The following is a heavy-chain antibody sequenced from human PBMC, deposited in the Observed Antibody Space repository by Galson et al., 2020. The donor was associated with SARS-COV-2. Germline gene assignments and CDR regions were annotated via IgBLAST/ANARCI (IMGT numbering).Heavy chain of an antibody. V-gene: IGHV5-51*01. J-gene: IGHJ3*02. D-gene: IGHD1-26*01. CDR3: AREAGDATTGNDAFDI. CDR2: VYPDDSDT. Sequence: GESLKISCQGSGYTFRAYWIAWVRQMPGKGLEWMGIVYPDDSDTRYSPSFQGQVTISADKSINTAYLQWTSLKASDTAMYYCAREAGDATTGNDAFDIWGQGTMVTVSS. CDR1: GYTFRAYW.